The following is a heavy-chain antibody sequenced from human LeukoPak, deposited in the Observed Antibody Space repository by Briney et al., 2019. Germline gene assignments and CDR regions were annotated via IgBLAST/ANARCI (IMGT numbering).Heavy chain of an antibody. CDR2: INHSGST. J-gene: IGHJ4*02. CDR3: ARGRSSGWTSPFDY. D-gene: IGHD6-19*01. V-gene: IGHV4-4*02. CDR1: GGSVTSTNW. Sequence: SETLSLTCDVSGGSVTSTNWWTWVRQPPGKGLEWIGEINHSGSTNYNPSLKSRVTISVDTSKNQFSLKLSSVTAADTAVYYCARGRSSGWTSPFDYWGQGTLVTVSS.